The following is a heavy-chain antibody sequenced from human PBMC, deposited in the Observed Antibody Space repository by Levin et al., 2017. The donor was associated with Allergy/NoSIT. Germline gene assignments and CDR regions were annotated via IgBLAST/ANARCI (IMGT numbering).Heavy chain of an antibody. D-gene: IGHD4-23*01. J-gene: IGHJ4*02. CDR1: DASMNTSF. V-gene: IGHV4-59*08. CDR2: MYYTGLS. CDR3: ARHKGGGAYSFDY. Sequence: SETLSLTCSVSDASMNTSFWSWIRQPPGMGLEWLGYMYYTGLSKYHPSLKNRLTLSLDTSKNQLSLRMNFVTAADTAVYYCARHKGGGAYSFDYWGQGILVSVSS.